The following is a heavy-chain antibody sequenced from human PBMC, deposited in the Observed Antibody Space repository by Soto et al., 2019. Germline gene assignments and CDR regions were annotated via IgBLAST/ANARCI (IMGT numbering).Heavy chain of an antibody. V-gene: IGHV4-59*01. CDR1: GGXISSYY. CDR3: ARDYGDYGGNSGFFRFDP. Sequence: SETLSLTCTVSGGXISSYYXXWIXQPXGKGLEWIXYIYYSGSTNYNPSLKSRVTISVDTSKNQFSLKLSSVTAADTAVYYCARDYGDYGGNSGFFRFDPWGQGTLVTVSS. D-gene: IGHD4-17*01. CDR2: IYYSGST. J-gene: IGHJ5*02.